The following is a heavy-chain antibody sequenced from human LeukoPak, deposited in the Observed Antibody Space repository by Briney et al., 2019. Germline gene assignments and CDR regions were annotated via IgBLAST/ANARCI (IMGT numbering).Heavy chain of an antibody. J-gene: IGHJ4*02. CDR3: AREEASYCSSTSCYGIDY. CDR2: IYYSGST. CDR1: GGSVSSGSYY. D-gene: IGHD2-2*01. Sequence: PSETLSLTCTVSGGSVSSGSYYWSWIRQPPGKGLERIGYIYYSGSTNYNPSLKSRVTISVDTSKNQFSLKLSSVTAADTAVYYCAREEASYCSSTSCYGIDYWGQGTLVTVSS. V-gene: IGHV4-61*01.